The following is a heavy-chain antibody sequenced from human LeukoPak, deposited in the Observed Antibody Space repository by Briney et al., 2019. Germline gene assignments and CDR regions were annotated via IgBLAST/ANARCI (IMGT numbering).Heavy chain of an antibody. J-gene: IGHJ4*02. CDR2: IRSKANSYAT. CDR1: GFTFSGSA. V-gene: IGHV3-73*01. D-gene: IGHD6-13*01. Sequence: GGSLRLSCAASGFTFSGSAMHWVRQASGKGLEWVGRIRSKANSYATAYAASVKGRFTVSRDDSKNTAYLQMNSLKTEDTAVYYCTRRSDTAAGTSAVDYWGQGTLVTVS. CDR3: TRRSDTAAGTSAVDY.